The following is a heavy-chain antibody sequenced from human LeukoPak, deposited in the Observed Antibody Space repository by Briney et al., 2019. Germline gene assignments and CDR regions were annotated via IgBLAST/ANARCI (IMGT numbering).Heavy chain of an antibody. CDR3: ARESRPYCGGDCHFDY. CDR2: ISAYNGNT. Sequence: ASVKVSCKASGYTFTSYGISWVRQAPGQGLEWMGWISAYNGNTNYAQKLQGRVTMTTDTSTSTAYMELRSLRSDDTAVYYCARESRPYCGGDCHFDYWGQGTLVTVSS. D-gene: IGHD2-21*02. V-gene: IGHV1-18*01. J-gene: IGHJ4*02. CDR1: GYTFTSYG.